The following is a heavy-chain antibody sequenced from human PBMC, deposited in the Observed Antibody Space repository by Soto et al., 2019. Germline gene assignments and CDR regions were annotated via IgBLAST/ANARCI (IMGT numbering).Heavy chain of an antibody. D-gene: IGHD2-15*01. CDR3: ARDEPYNIVVVEAATQSFGPVDY. CDR1: GFTFSSYA. J-gene: IGHJ4*02. V-gene: IGHV3-30-3*01. Sequence: RGSLRLSCASSGFTFSSYAMHWVRQAPGKGLEWVAVISYDGSNKYYADSVKGRFTISRDNSKNTLYLQMNSLRAEDTAVYYCARDEPYNIVVVEAATQSFGPVDYWGQGTLVTVSS. CDR2: ISYDGSNK.